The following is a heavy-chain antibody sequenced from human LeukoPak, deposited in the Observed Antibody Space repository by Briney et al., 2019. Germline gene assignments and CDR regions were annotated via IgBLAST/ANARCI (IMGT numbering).Heavy chain of an antibody. CDR1: GFTFSSYA. CDR2: VSGSGSST. D-gene: IGHD2-15*01. V-gene: IGHV3-23*01. Sequence: GGSLRLSCAASGFTFSSYAMSWVRQAPGKGPEWVSVVSGSGSSTYYVDSVKGRFTISRDNSKNTLYLQMSSQRAEDTAVYYCAKTSLGYCSGGSCYVDYWGQGTLVTVSS. CDR3: AKTSLGYCSGGSCYVDY. J-gene: IGHJ4*02.